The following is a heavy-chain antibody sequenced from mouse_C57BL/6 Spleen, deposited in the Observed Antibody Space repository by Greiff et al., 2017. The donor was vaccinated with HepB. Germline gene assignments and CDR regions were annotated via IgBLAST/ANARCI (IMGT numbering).Heavy chain of an antibody. D-gene: IGHD2-4*01. CDR3: ARPGEYDGHYAMDY. J-gene: IGHJ4*01. Sequence: DVMLVESGGGLVKPGGSLKLSCAASGFTFSDYGMHWVRQAPEKGLEWVAYISSGSSTIYYADTVKGRFTISRDNAKNTLFLQMTSLRSEDTAMYYCARPGEYDGHYAMDYWGQGTSVTVSS. CDR1: GFTFSDYG. CDR2: ISSGSSTI. V-gene: IGHV5-17*01.